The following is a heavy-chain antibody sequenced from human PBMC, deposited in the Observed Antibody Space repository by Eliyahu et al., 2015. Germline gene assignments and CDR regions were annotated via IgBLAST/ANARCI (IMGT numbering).Heavy chain of an antibody. CDR1: SYG. Sequence: SYGMHWVRQAPGKGLEWVAMISYEGSNQNYGDSVKGRFTISRDNSKNTLYLQINSLRVEDTALYYCAKGLSGDYSYWGQGTLVTVSS. D-gene: IGHD1-26*01. J-gene: IGHJ4*02. CDR2: ISYEGSNQ. V-gene: IGHV3-30*18. CDR3: AKGLSGDYSY.